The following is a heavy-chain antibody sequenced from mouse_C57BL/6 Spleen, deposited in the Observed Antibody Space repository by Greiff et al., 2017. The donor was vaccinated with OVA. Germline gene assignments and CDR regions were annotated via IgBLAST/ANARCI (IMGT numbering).Heavy chain of an antibody. J-gene: IGHJ2*01. V-gene: IGHV3-6*01. CDR3: ARAGNYEDY. Sequence: ESGPGLVKPSQSLSLTCSVTGYSITSGYYWNWIRQFPGNKLEWMGYISYDGSNKYNPSLKNRISITHDTSKNQFFLKLNSVTTEDTATYYCARAGNYEDYWGQGTTLTVSS. CDR2: ISYDGSN. D-gene: IGHD2-1*01. CDR1: GYSITSGYY.